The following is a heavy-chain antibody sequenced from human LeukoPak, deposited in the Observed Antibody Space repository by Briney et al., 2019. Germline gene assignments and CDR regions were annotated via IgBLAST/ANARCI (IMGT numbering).Heavy chain of an antibody. J-gene: IGHJ3*02. CDR1: GFTFSSYA. V-gene: IGHV3-23*01. CDR2: ISGSGGST. D-gene: IGHD3-10*01. Sequence: PGGSLRLSCAASGFTFSSYAMSWVRQAPGKGLEWVSAISGSGGSTYYADSVKGRFTISRDNSKNTLCLQMNSLRAEDTAVYYCAKDRVFAKWFGEFNDAFDIWGQGTMVTVSS. CDR3: AKDRVFAKWFGEFNDAFDI.